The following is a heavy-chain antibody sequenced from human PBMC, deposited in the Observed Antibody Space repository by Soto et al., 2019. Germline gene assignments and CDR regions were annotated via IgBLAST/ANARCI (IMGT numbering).Heavy chain of an antibody. CDR2: IYYSGST. CDR1: GGSISSYY. Sequence: SETLSLTCTVSGGSISSYYWSWIRQPPGKGLEWIGYIYYSGSTNYNPSLKSRVTISVDTSKNQFSLKLSSVTAADTAVYYCARLIIGSSWHTRDYWGQGTLVTVSS. J-gene: IGHJ4*02. D-gene: IGHD6-13*01. V-gene: IGHV4-59*12. CDR3: ARLIIGSSWHTRDY.